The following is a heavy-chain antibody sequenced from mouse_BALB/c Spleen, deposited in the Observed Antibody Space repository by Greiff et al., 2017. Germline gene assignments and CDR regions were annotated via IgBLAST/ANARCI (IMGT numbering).Heavy chain of an antibody. CDR1: GYSITSDYA. CDR3: ARDYYGSRTWYFDV. Sequence: EVHLVESGPGLVKPSQSLSLTCTVTGYSITSDYAWNWIRQFPGNKLEWMGYISYSGSTSYNPSLKSRISITRDTSKNQFFLQLNSVTTEDTATYYCARDYYGSRTWYFDVWGAGTTVTVSA. D-gene: IGHD1-1*01. V-gene: IGHV3-2*02. CDR2: ISYSGST. J-gene: IGHJ1*01.